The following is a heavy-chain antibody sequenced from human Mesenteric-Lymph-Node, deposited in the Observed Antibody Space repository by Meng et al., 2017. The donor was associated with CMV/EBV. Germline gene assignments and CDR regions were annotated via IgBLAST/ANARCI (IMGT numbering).Heavy chain of an antibody. V-gene: IGHV3-30-3*01. CDR3: ARGRFLEWLSRRYPYYYYYGMDV. CDR2: ISYDGSNK. J-gene: IGHJ6*02. Sequence: GGSLRLSCAASGFTFSSYAMHWVRQAPGKGLEWVAVISYDGSNKYYADSVKGRFTISRDNSKNTLYLQMNSLRAEDTAVYYCARGRFLEWLSRRYPYYYYYGMDVWGQGTTVTVSS. D-gene: IGHD3-3*01. CDR1: GFTFSSYA.